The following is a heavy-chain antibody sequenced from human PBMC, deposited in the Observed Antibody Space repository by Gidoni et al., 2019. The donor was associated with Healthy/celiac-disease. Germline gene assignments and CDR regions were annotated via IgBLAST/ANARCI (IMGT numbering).Heavy chain of an antibody. V-gene: IGHV3-48*01. D-gene: IGHD3-22*01. CDR1: GFPFSSYS. J-gene: IGHJ4*02. CDR2: ISSSSSTI. CDR3: ARGGGYYDSSGYSSDY. Sequence: EVQLVVSGGGLVQPGGSLRLSCAAPGFPFSSYSMNWVRQAPGKGLEWVSDISSSSSTIYYADTGKGRFTISRDNAKNSLYLQMNSLRAEDTAVYYCARGGGYYDSSGYSSDYWGQGTLVTVSS.